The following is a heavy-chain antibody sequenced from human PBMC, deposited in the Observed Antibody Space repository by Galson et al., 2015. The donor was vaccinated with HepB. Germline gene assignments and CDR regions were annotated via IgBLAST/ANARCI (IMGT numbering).Heavy chain of an antibody. V-gene: IGHV3-30*04. CDR3: ARDGAKTSVVTDGAFDI. CDR2: ISYDGSNK. CDR1: GFTFSSYA. D-gene: IGHD4-23*01. Sequence: SLRLSCAASGFTFSSYAMHWVRQAPGKGLEWVAVISYDGSNKYYADSVKGRFTISRDNSKNTLYLQMNSLRAEDTAVYYCARDGAKTSVVTDGAFDIWGQGTMVTVSS. J-gene: IGHJ3*02.